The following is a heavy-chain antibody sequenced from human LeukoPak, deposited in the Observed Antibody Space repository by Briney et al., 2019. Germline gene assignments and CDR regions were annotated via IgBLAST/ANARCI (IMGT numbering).Heavy chain of an antibody. D-gene: IGHD2-15*01. CDR1: GGSFSDYY. CDR3: ARQVIVVVAATPYYFDY. CDR2: INHGGST. J-gene: IGHJ4*02. Sequence: SETLSLTCAVYGGSFSDYYWSWIRQSPGKGLEWIGEINHGGSTSYNPSLKSRVTISIDTSKNQFSLKLSSVTAADTAVYYCARQVIVVVAATPYYFDYWGQGTLVTVSS. V-gene: IGHV4-34*01.